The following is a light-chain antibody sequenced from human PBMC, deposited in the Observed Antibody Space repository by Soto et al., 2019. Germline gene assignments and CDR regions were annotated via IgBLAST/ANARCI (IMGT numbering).Light chain of an antibody. CDR3: QQRSNWPPIT. J-gene: IGKJ5*01. CDR2: DAS. Sequence: EIVLTQSPATLSLSPWEIATLSCRASQSVSIYLAWYQQKPGQAPRLLIYDASNRATGIPARFSGSGSGTDFTLTISSLEPEDFAVYYCQQRSNWPPITFGQGTRLEI. CDR1: QSVSIY. V-gene: IGKV3-11*01.